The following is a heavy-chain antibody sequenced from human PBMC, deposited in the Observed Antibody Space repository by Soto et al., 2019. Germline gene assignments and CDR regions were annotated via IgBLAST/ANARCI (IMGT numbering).Heavy chain of an antibody. CDR1: GGFVSSGNYY. CDR3: ARVERGTATTVVDAFDI. J-gene: IGHJ3*02. D-gene: IGHD1-1*01. V-gene: IGHV4-34*01. Sequence: QEQLQQWGAGLLKPSETLSLTCAVYGGFVSSGNYYWSWIRQPPGKGLEWIGEMSHSGGTHFNPSLRSRVTRAVDTFKNQFALKMSSVTAADTALYYCARVERGTATTVVDAFDIWGPGTMVTVSS. CDR2: MSHSGGT.